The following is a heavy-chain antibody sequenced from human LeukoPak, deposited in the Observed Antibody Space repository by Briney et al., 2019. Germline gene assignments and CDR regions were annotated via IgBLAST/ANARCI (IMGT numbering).Heavy chain of an antibody. CDR1: GFTFSSYG. V-gene: IGHV3-33*01. Sequence: GRPLRLSCAASGFTFSSYGMHWVRQAPGKGLEWVAVIWYDGSNKYYADSVKGRFTISRDNSKNTLYLQMNSLRAEDTAVYYCARGLRGHHFDYWGQGTLVTVSS. CDR3: ARGLRGHHFDY. D-gene: IGHD2-21*01. CDR2: IWYDGSNK. J-gene: IGHJ4*02.